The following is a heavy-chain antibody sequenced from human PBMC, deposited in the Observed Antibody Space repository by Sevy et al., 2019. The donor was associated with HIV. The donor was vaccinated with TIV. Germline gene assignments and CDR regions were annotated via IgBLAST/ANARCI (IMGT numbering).Heavy chain of an antibody. V-gene: IGHV3-7*01. D-gene: IGHD2-2*01. Sequence: GGSLRLSCAVSGFTFSSYWMSWVRQAPGKGLEWVANIKQDGGAQYYVDSAKGRFAISRDNAKNSLFLQMNSLRVEDTAVYYCARSTNSAALDYWGQGTPVTVSS. CDR1: GFTFSSYW. J-gene: IGHJ4*02. CDR2: IKQDGGAQ. CDR3: ARSTNSAALDY.